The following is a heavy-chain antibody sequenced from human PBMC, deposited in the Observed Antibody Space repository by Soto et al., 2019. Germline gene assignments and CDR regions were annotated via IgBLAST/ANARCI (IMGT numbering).Heavy chain of an antibody. CDR1: GDAITTGDCY. CDR3: ARESFYGADFDY. D-gene: IGHD4-17*01. J-gene: IGHJ4*02. Sequence: SETLSLTCSVSGDAITTGDCYWSWIRQPPGKGLEWIGYIHYSGRTFYNPSLKNRLSISTDTSTNQFSLRLTSVTAADTAVYYCARESFYGADFDYWGQGILVTVSS. CDR2: IHYSGRT. V-gene: IGHV4-30-4*01.